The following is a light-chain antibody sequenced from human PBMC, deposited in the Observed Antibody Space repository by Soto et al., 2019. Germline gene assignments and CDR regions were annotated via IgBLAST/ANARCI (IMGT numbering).Light chain of an antibody. Sequence: DIQMTQSPSTLSASVGDRVTITCRASQSISSWLAWYQQKPGKAPKLLIYDASSLECGVPSRFSGSGSRSEFSLTSSSLQPADFATYYCQQYNSYPTWTFGRGTKVEIK. CDR3: QQYNSYPTWT. V-gene: IGKV1-5*01. J-gene: IGKJ1*01. CDR2: DAS. CDR1: QSISSW.